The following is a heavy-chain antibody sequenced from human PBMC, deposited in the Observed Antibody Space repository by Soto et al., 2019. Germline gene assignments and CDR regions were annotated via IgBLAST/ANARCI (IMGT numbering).Heavy chain of an antibody. CDR2: ISYDGSNK. CDR3: AKDLLRCSGGSCYWGFDY. D-gene: IGHD2-15*01. CDR1: GFTFSSYG. Sequence: QVQLVESGGGVVQPGRSLRLSCAASGFTFSSYGMHWVRQAPGKGLEWVAVISYDGSNKYYADSVKGRFTISRDNSKNTLYLQMNSLRDEDTAVYYCAKDLLRCSGGSCYWGFDYWGQGTLVTVSS. J-gene: IGHJ4*02. V-gene: IGHV3-30*18.